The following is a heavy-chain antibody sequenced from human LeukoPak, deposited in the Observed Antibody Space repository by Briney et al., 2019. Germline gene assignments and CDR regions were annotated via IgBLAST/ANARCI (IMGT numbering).Heavy chain of an antibody. Sequence: ASVKVSCKAPGGTFSSYAISWVRQATGQGLEWMGWMNPNSGNTGYAQKFQGRVTMTRNTSISTAYMELSSLRSEDTAVYYCARDYGERFDYWGQGTLVTVS. V-gene: IGHV1-8*02. D-gene: IGHD4-17*01. J-gene: IGHJ4*02. CDR2: MNPNSGNT. CDR1: GGTFSSYA. CDR3: ARDYGERFDY.